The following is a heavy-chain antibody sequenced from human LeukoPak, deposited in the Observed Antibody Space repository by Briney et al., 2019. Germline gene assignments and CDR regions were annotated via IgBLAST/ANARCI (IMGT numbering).Heavy chain of an antibody. V-gene: IGHV4-39*01. D-gene: IGHD3-22*01. CDR1: GSSISSSSYY. Sequence: PSETLSLTCTVSGSSISSSSYYWGWIRQPPGKGLEWIGSIYYSGSTYYNPSLKSRVTISVDTSKNQFSLKLSSVTAADTAVYYCARQRGPYYYDSSGYYPSYYFDYWGQGTLVTVSS. CDR2: IYYSGST. J-gene: IGHJ4*02. CDR3: ARQRGPYYYDSSGYYPSYYFDY.